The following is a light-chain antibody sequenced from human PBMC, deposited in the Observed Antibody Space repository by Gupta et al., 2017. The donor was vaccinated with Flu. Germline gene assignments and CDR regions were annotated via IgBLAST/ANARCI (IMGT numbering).Light chain of an antibody. J-gene: IGKJ5*01. V-gene: IGKV3-20*01. CDR1: QSVISSY. CDR3: QQYGRSVT. CDR2: GAS. Sequence: EIVLTQSPGTLSLSPGQRATLSCRASQSVISSYIAWYQQKPGQAPRLLIYGASSRATGIPDRFSGSGSGTDFTLTSSRMEVEDFAVYHCQQYGRSVTFGQGTRLEIK.